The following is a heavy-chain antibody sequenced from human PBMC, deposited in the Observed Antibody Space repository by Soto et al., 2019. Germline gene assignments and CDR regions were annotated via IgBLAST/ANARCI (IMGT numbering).Heavy chain of an antibody. J-gene: IGHJ6*03. CDR1: GGSISSGGYY. CDR3: ARAGPWDFWSGPTPHYYYYMDV. D-gene: IGHD3-3*01. CDR2: IYYSGST. V-gene: IGHV4-31*03. Sequence: PSETLSLTCTFSGGSISSGGYYWSWIRQHPGKGLEWIGYIYYSGSTYYNPSLKSRVTISVDTSKNQFSLKLSSVTAADTAVYYCARAGPWDFWSGPTPHYYYYMDVWGKGTTVTVSS.